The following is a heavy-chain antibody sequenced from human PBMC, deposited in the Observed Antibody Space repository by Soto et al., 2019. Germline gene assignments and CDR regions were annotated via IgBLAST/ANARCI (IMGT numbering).Heavy chain of an antibody. Sequence: EVQLVESGGGQVKPGGSLRLSCAASGFTFSSYSMNWVRQAPGKGLEWVSSISSSSSYIYYADSVKGRFTISRDNAKNSLYLQMNSLRAEDTAVYYCARAVGYCSGGGCYNYFDYWGQGTLVTVSS. CDR2: ISSSSSYI. V-gene: IGHV3-21*01. D-gene: IGHD2-15*01. J-gene: IGHJ4*02. CDR1: GFTFSSYS. CDR3: ARAVGYCSGGGCYNYFDY.